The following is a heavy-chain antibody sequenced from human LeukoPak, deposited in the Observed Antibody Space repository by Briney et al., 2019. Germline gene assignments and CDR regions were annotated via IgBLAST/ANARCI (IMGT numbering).Heavy chain of an antibody. J-gene: IGHJ4*02. CDR2: ISSSSSYI. CDR3: ARGWSAVATSGLNY. Sequence: GGSLRLSCAASGFTFSSYSMNWVRQAPGKGLEWVSSISSSSSYIYYADSVKGRFTISRDNAKNSLYLQMNSLRAEDTAVYYCARGWSAVATSGLNYWGQGTLVTVSS. D-gene: IGHD5-12*01. V-gene: IGHV3-21*01. CDR1: GFTFSSYS.